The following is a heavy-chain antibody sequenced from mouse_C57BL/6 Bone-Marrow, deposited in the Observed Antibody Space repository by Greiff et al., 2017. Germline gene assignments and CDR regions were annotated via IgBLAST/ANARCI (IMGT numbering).Heavy chain of an antibody. CDR3: VRLTGKGTD. CDR1: GFTFNTYA. D-gene: IGHD4-1*01. V-gene: IGHV10-3*01. Sequence: EVKLMESGGGLVQPKGSLKLSCAASGFTFNTYAMHWVRQAPGKGLEWVARIRRKSSNYATYYADSVKDRFTISSYDSQSVLCLQMNNLKTEDTAMYYGVRLTGKGTDWGQGTLVTVSA. J-gene: IGHJ3*01. CDR2: IRRKSSNYAT.